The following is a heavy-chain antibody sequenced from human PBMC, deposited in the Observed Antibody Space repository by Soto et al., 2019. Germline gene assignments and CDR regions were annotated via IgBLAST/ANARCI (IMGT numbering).Heavy chain of an antibody. CDR1: GFTFNNCA. D-gene: IGHD4-4*01. J-gene: IGHJ4*02. CDR3: VKGGRTTVTEFDF. Sequence: GGSLRLSCSASGFTFNNCAMHWVRQIPGKGLEYVSAISGDGDTIYYADSVKGRFTISRDNSKNTLYLLVTSLRAEDTAIYYCVKGGRTTVTEFDFWGQGTLVTVSS. CDR2: ISGDGDTI. V-gene: IGHV3-64D*06.